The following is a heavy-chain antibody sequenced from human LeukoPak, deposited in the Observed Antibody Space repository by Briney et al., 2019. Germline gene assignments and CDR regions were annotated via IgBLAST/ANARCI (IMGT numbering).Heavy chain of an antibody. V-gene: IGHV3-15*07. CDR3: TTDSMQWLDPNAFDI. CDR2: IKSKTEGGTT. J-gene: IGHJ3*02. D-gene: IGHD6-19*01. Sequence: GGSLRLSCAASGFTFSNAWMNWVRQAPGKGLEWVGRIKSKTEGGTTDYAAPVKGRFTISRDDSKNKLYLQMNSLKTEATAVYYCTTDSMQWLDPNAFDIWGQWTMVTVSS. CDR1: GFTFSNAW.